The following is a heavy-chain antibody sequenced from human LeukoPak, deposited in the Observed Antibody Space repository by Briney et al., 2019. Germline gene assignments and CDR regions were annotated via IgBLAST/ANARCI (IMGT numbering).Heavy chain of an antibody. V-gene: IGHV4-39*01. CDR3: ASGVRRRTPLDGIAAAGTNWFDP. D-gene: IGHD6-13*01. Sequence: SETLSLTCTVSGGSISSSSYYWGWIRQRPGKGLEWIGSIYYSGSTYYNPSLKSRVTISVDTSKNQFSLKLSSVTAADTAVYYCASGVRRRTPLDGIAAAGTNWFDPWGQGTLVTVSS. J-gene: IGHJ5*02. CDR1: GGSISSSSYY. CDR2: IYYSGST.